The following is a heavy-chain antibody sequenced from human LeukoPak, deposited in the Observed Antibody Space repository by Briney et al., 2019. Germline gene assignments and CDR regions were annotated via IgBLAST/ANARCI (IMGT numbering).Heavy chain of an antibody. CDR1: GGSISSSSYY. V-gene: IGHV4-39*01. J-gene: IGHJ4*02. Sequence: SETLSLTCTVSGGSISSSSYYWGWIRQPPGKGLEWIGSIYYSGSTYYNPPLKSRVTISVDTSKNQFSLKLSSVTAADTAVYYCARRRDGYNHIYFDHWGQGTLVTVSS. D-gene: IGHD5-24*01. CDR3: ARRRDGYNHIYFDH. CDR2: IYYSGST.